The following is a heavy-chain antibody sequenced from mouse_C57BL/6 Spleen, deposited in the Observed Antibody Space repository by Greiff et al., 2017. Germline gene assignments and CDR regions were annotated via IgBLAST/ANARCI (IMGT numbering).Heavy chain of an antibody. CDR1: GFTFSSYG. CDR2: ISSGGSYT. CDR3: ARKYYDLFDY. J-gene: IGHJ2*01. V-gene: IGHV5-6*01. D-gene: IGHD2-4*01. Sequence: EVQLVESGGDLVKPGGSLKLSCAASGFTFSSYGMSWVRQTPDKRLEWVATISSGGSYTYYPDSVKGRFTISRDNAKNTLYLQMSSLKSEDTAMYYCARKYYDLFDYWGQGTTLTVSS.